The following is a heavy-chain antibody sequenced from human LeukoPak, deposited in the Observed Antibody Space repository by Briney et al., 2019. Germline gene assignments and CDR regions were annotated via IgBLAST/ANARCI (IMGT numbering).Heavy chain of an antibody. D-gene: IGHD3-9*01. CDR2: ISAYNGNT. CDR3: ARFGPYYDILTDDY. Sequence: ASVKVSCKASGYTFTSYGISWVRQAPGQELEWMGWISAYNGNTNYAQKLQGRVTMTTDTSTSTAYMELRSLRSDDTAVYYCARFGPYYDILTDDYWGQGTLVTVSS. V-gene: IGHV1-18*04. J-gene: IGHJ4*02. CDR1: GYTFTSYG.